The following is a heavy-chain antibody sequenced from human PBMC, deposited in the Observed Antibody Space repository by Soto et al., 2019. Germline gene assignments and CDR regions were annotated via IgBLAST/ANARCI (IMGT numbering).Heavy chain of an antibody. D-gene: IGHD5-12*01. CDR3: VRDRAYSAYDL. Sequence: GGSLRLSCAASGFTFSSYWMHWVRQAPGKGLVWVSRIKNDGRSTTYADSVRGRFTISRDNAKNTLYLQMNSLRAEDTAVYYCVRDRAYSAYDLWGQGTMVTVS. CDR2: IKNDGRST. V-gene: IGHV3-74*01. J-gene: IGHJ3*01. CDR1: GFTFSSYW.